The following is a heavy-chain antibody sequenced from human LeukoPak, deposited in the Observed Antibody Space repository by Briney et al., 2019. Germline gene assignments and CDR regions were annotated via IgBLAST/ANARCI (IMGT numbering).Heavy chain of an antibody. V-gene: IGHV4-4*07. J-gene: IGHJ5*02. CDR2: IYTSGST. D-gene: IGHD6-6*01. CDR1: GGSISSYY. Sequence: SETLSLTCTVSGGSISSYYWSWIRQPAGKGLEWIGRIYTSGSTNYNPSLKSRVTMSVDTSKNQFSLKLSSVTAADTAVYYGARDSAEYSSSPSWFDPWGQGTLVTVSS. CDR3: ARDSAEYSSSPSWFDP.